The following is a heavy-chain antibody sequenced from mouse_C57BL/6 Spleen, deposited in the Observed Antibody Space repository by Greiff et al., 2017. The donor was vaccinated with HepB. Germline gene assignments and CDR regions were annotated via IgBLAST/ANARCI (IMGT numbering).Heavy chain of an antibody. CDR2: INYDGSST. Sequence: EVQLVESEGGLVQPGSSMKLSCTASGFTFSDYYMAWVRQVPEKGLEWVANINYDGSSTYYLDSLKSRFIISRDNAKNILYLQMSSLKSEDTATYYCAREHYGSSYFDYWGQGTTLTVSS. CDR1: GFTFSDYY. J-gene: IGHJ2*01. CDR3: AREHYGSSYFDY. V-gene: IGHV5-16*01. D-gene: IGHD1-1*01.